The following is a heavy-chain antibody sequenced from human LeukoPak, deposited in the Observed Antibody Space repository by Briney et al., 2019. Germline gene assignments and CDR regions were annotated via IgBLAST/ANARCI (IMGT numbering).Heavy chain of an antibody. CDR1: GDTFTGYY. D-gene: IGHD3-22*01. CDR3: ARGDSSGYYYSDY. CDR2: INPRVGGT. J-gene: IGHJ4*02. V-gene: IGHV1-46*01. Sequence: ASVKVSCKASGDTFTGYYMHCVRQXPGQGXEWMGIINPRVGGTTYAQKFQGRVTMTSETSTTTVYMELSSLRSEDTAVYYCARGDSSGYYYSDYWGQGTLVTVSS.